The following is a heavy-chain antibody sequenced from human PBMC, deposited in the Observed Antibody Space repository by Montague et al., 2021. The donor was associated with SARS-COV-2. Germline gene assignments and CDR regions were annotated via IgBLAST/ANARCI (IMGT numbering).Heavy chain of an antibody. CDR3: ARGMIRGVTTPFDY. D-gene: IGHD3-10*01. Sequence: SETLSLTCSVSSGSIISSGYYWGWIRQPPGKELEWIGNIYYSGTTYYNPSLQSRGPISVDTSKNHLSLRLSSVTAADTVVYFCARGMIRGVTTPFDYWGQGTQVTVSS. V-gene: IGHV4-39*02. CDR2: IYYSGTT. J-gene: IGHJ4*02. CDR1: SGSIISSGYY.